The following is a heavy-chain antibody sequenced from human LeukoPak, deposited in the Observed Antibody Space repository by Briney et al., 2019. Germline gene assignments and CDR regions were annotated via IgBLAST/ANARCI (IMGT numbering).Heavy chain of an antibody. Sequence: GGSLRLSCAASGFTFSSYEMNWVRQAPGKGVEWVSYISSSGSTIYYADSVKGRFTISRDNAKNSLYLQMNSLRAEDTAVYYCARDWGYYYDSSGYYEVWGQGTLVTVSS. D-gene: IGHD3-22*01. CDR1: GFTFSSYE. V-gene: IGHV3-48*03. CDR2: ISSSGSTI. J-gene: IGHJ4*02. CDR3: ARDWGYYYDSSGYYEV.